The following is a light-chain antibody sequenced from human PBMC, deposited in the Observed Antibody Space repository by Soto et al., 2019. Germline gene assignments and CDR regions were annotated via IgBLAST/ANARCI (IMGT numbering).Light chain of an antibody. CDR1: SSDVGGYNY. Sequence: QSVLTQPASVSGSHGQPISISCTGTSSDVGGYNYVSWYQQHPGKAPKVMIYDVSNRPSGVSNRFSGSKSGNTASLTISGLQAEDEADYYCNSYTTSSTYVFGTGTKVTVL. V-gene: IGLV2-14*01. CDR2: DVS. J-gene: IGLJ1*01. CDR3: NSYTTSSTYV.